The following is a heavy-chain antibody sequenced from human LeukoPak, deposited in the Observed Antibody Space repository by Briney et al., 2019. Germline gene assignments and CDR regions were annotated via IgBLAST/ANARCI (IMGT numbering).Heavy chain of an antibody. CDR3: ARDTLEYSNSPDAFDI. Sequence: GGSLRLSCAASGFTFTAYAMSWFRQTPGKGLEWVSYIGSSGSTVYYADSVKGRFTISRDNANNSLYLQMDSLRDEDTAIYYCARDTLEYSNSPDAFDIWGQGTMVTVSS. CDR2: IGSSGSTV. CDR1: GFTFTAYA. V-gene: IGHV3-48*03. J-gene: IGHJ3*02. D-gene: IGHD4-11*01.